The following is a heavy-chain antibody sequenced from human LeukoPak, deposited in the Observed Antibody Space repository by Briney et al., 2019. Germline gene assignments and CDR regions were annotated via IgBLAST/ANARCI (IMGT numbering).Heavy chain of an antibody. Sequence: GGSLRLSCAASGFTFSSYAMSWVRQAPGKGLEWVSVISGSGGDTKYADSVKGRFTISRDNSKNTLNLQMNSLRAEDTALYYCAKGLNSGTYRYFDYWGQGTLVTVSS. CDR2: ISGSGGDT. CDR3: AKGLNSGTYRYFDY. D-gene: IGHD1-26*01. J-gene: IGHJ4*02. V-gene: IGHV3-23*01. CDR1: GFTFSSYA.